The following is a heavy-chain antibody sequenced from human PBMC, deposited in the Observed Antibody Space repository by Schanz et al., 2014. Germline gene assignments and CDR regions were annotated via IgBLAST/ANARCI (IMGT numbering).Heavy chain of an antibody. CDR3: ARGREEVAKICDV. V-gene: IGHV3-7*01. CDR1: GFSFSTHW. D-gene: IGHD5-12*01. Sequence: VQLVESGGGLVQPGGSVRLSCGASGFSFSTHWMAWVRQAPGKGLEWVANIGDDGADKYYLDSVRGRFTISRDNAKNSLYLQMNSLRAEDTGVYYCARGREEVAKICDVWGQGTMVTVSS. J-gene: IGHJ3*01. CDR2: IGDDGADK.